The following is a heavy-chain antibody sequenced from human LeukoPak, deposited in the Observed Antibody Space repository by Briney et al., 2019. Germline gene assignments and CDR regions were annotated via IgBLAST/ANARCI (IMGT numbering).Heavy chain of an antibody. CDR2: IYPGDSDT. J-gene: IGHJ4*02. CDR3: ARLTSEWLSPYFDY. Sequence: GESLKISCKGSGYSFITYWIGWVRQMPGKGLEWMGIIYPGDSDTRYSPSFQGQVTISADKSISTAYLQWSSLKASDTAIYYCARLTSEWLSPYFDYWGQGTLVTVSS. V-gene: IGHV5-51*01. CDR1: GYSFITYW. D-gene: IGHD6-19*01.